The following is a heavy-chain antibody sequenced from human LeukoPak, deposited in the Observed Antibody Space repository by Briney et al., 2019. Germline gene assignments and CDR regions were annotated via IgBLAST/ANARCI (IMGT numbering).Heavy chain of an antibody. D-gene: IGHD6-19*01. CDR3: ASSSGFYYFDY. J-gene: IGHJ4*02. Sequence: ASVKVSCKASGYTFTVYYMHWVRQAPGQGLERMGRINPNSGGTNYAQKFQGRVTMTRDTSISTAYMELSRLRSDDTAVYYCASSSGFYYFDYWGQGTLVTVSS. V-gene: IGHV1-2*06. CDR2: INPNSGGT. CDR1: GYTFTVYY.